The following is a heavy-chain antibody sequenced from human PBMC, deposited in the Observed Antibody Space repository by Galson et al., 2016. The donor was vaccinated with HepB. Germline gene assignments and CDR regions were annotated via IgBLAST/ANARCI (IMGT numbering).Heavy chain of an antibody. Sequence: SETLSLTCDVSGASTGTYYWSWVRQAPGKGLEWLGRIFHSGITHHNPSLNDRVAISVDTSKNRVSLQLSSVTAADTAVYFCVRDDWARGGYRYGMDVWGQGTTVTVSS. CDR1: GASTGTYY. CDR2: IFHSGIT. J-gene: IGHJ6*02. D-gene: IGHD3-22*01. CDR3: VRDDWARGGYRYGMDV. V-gene: IGHV4-59*01.